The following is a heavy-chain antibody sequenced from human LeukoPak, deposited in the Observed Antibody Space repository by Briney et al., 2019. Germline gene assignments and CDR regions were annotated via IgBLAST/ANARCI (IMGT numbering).Heavy chain of an antibody. D-gene: IGHD3-16*01. CDR1: GGSFSGYY. CDR3: ARDLLRLGMSNWFDP. Sequence: SETLSLTCAVYGGSFSGYYWSWIRQPPGKGLEWIGEINHSGSTNYNPSLKSRVTISVDTSKNQFSLKLSSVTAADTAVYYCARDLLRLGMSNWFDPWGQGTLVTVSS. V-gene: IGHV4-34*01. J-gene: IGHJ5*02. CDR2: INHSGST.